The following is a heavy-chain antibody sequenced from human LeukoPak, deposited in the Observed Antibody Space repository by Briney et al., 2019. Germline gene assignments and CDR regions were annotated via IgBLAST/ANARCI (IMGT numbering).Heavy chain of an antibody. J-gene: IGHJ4*02. V-gene: IGHV4-61*02. CDR3: AGSIAAAGTPSDY. D-gene: IGHD6-13*01. CDR2: IYTSGST. CDR1: GGSINRGGCY. Sequence: SETLSLTCTVSGGSINRGGCYWSWIRQPAGKGLEWIGRIYTSGSTNYNPSLKSRVTMSVDTSKNQFSLKLSSVTAADTAVYYCAGSIAAAGTPSDYWGQGTLVTVSS.